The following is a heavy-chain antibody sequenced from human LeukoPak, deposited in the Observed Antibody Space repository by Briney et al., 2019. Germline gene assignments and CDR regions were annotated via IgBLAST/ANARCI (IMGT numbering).Heavy chain of an antibody. J-gene: IGHJ5*02. CDR2: IDPKTGGS. V-gene: IGHV1-2*02. CDR3: ATQRSSDFGHSWLDP. D-gene: IGHD4-17*01. Sequence: ASVKVSCKASGDAFTADYLHWVRQAPGHGSEWMGRIDPKTGGSKAAQTFQGRVTMTRDTPSGTVFVEVSGLTSGDTAAYYCATQRSSDFGHSWLDPWGQGTLVTVNS. CDR1: GDAFTADY.